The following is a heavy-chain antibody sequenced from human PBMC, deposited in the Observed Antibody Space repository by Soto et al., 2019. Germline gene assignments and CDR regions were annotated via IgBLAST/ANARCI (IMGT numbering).Heavy chain of an antibody. V-gene: IGHV3-30*03. CDR1: GFTVSSYG. CDR3: TGEVASGY. Sequence: QVQLEESGGGVVQPGRSLRLSCAVSGFTVSSYGMHCVRQAPGKGLEWVAVISRDGRTTFYADSVKGRFTISKDNSRNKLFLEMNSLRDDDMAVYYCTGEVASGYWGQGTLVTVSS. CDR2: ISRDGRTT. D-gene: IGHD2-8*02. J-gene: IGHJ4*02.